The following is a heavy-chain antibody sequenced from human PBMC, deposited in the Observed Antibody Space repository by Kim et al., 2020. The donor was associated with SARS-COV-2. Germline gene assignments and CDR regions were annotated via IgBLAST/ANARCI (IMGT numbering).Heavy chain of an antibody. Sequence: ASVKVSCEPSGYIFTNYAMHWVRQAPGQRLEWMAWINTANSTTNSSQKYQGRITLSRESSASTYYEELISLTSEDTADYYCARVHWEELDGCFYWGQET. J-gene: IGHJ6*01. CDR1: GYIFTNYA. D-gene: IGHD3-22*01. CDR3: ARVHWEELDGCFY. V-gene: IGHV1-3*04. CDR2: INTANSTT.